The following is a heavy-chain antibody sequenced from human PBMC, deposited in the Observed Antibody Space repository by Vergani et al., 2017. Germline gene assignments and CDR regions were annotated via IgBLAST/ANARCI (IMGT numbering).Heavy chain of an antibody. J-gene: IGHJ3*01. CDR2: INSSTNYI. CDR1: GFTFSRYS. V-gene: IGHV3-21*01. Sequence: EVQLVESGGGLVKPGGSLRLSCAASGFTFSRYSMNWVRQAPGKGLEWVSSINSSTNYIYYADSVKGRFTISRDNAKNSLYLQMNSLRAEDTAIYYCARSGESAAFDVWGQGTMVTVSS. CDR3: ARSGESAAFDV.